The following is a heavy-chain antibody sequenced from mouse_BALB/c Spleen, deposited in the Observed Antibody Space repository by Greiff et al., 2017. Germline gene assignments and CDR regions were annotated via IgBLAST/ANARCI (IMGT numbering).Heavy chain of an antibody. CDR3: ARRDYGSLYAMDY. CDR2: IYPGDGDT. Sequence: VQGVESGPELVKPGASVKISCKASGYAFSSSWMNWVKQRPGQGLEWIGRIYPGDGDTNYNGKFKGKATLTADKSSSTAYMQLSSLTSVDSAVYFCARRDYGSLYAMDYWGQGTSVTVAS. CDR1: GYAFSSSW. J-gene: IGHJ4*01. D-gene: IGHD1-1*01. V-gene: IGHV1-82*01.